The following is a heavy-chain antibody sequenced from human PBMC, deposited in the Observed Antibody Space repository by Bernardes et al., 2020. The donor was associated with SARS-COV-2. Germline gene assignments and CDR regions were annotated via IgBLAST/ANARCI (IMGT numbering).Heavy chain of an antibody. J-gene: IGHJ6*03. D-gene: IGHD3-3*01. CDR3: ARSDFWSGPNRRRTNYSYMDV. CDR2: INPNSGGT. Sequence: ASVKVSCKASGYTFTGYYMHWVRQAPGQGLEWMGWINPNSGGTNYAQKFQGRVTMTRDTSISTAYMELSRLRSDDTAVYYCARSDFWSGPNRRRTNYSYMDVWGKGTTVTVSS. V-gene: IGHV1-2*02. CDR1: GYTFTGYY.